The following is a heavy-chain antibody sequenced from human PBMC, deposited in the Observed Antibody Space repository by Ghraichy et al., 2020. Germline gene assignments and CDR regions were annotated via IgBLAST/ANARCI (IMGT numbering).Heavy chain of an antibody. CDR2: INAQNGDT. J-gene: IGHJ6*02. CDR1: GYTFTNYN. CDR3: ARATHYYYGMDV. V-gene: IGHV1-18*01. Sequence: ASVKVSCKASGYTFTNYNIAWVRQAPGQGLEWMGWINAQNGDTNYAQRVQDRVTMTTDTSTSTAYMDLRSLRPDDTAMYFCARATHYYYGMDVWGQGTTVTVSS.